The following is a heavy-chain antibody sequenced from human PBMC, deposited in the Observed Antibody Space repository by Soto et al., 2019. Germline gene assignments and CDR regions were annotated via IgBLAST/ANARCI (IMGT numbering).Heavy chain of an antibody. CDR2: IWYDGSNK. V-gene: IGHV3-33*01. Sequence: GGSLRLSCAASGFTFSSYGMHWVRQAPGKGLERVAVIWYDGSNKYYADSVKGRFTISRDNSKNTLHLQMSSLRAEDTAVYYCARGFNWLDYWGQGTLVTVSS. CDR3: ARGFNWLDY. D-gene: IGHD1-20*01. CDR1: GFTFSSYG. J-gene: IGHJ4*02.